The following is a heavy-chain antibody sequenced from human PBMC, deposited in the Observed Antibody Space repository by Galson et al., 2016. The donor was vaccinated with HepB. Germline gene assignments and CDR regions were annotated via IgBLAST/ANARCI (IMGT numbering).Heavy chain of an antibody. Sequence: SLRLSCAASGFTLRFYGMSWVRQAPGKGLEWVSSISGTGGGIYYADSVKGRFTISRDTSSNTLFLLMNSLRVEDTALYYCTKATASMAVIGTKWFDPWGQGTLVTVSS. J-gene: IGHJ5*02. CDR2: ISGTGGGI. V-gene: IGHV3-23*01. D-gene: IGHD6-19*01. CDR3: TKATASMAVIGTKWFDP. CDR1: GFTLRFYG.